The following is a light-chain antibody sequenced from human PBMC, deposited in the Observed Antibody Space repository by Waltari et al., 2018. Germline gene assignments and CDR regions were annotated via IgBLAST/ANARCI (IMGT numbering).Light chain of an antibody. CDR3: QHRDHWPPDAT. V-gene: IGKV1-39*01. CDR1: QTISIY. J-gene: IGKJ3*01. Sequence: DIQMTQSPSSLSASVGARVTISCRASQTISIYLNWFQQKPGKAPKLLIYAASSLQSGVPSRFSGSGSGTDFTLTISSLQPEDFAVYYCQHRDHWPPDATFGPGTKVDV. CDR2: AAS.